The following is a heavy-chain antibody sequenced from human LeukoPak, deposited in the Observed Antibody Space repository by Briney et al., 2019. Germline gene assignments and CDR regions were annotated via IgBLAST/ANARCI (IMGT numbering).Heavy chain of an antibody. Sequence: SQTLSLTCAISGDSVPSNSAAWNWLRQSPSRGLEWLGRTYYRSKWYNDYAVSVKSRITINPDTSKNQFSLQLNSLTPEDTAVYYCAKTSGSYADYWGQGTLVTVSS. CDR1: GDSVPSNSAA. V-gene: IGHV6-1*01. J-gene: IGHJ4*02. D-gene: IGHD1-26*01. CDR3: AKTSGSYADY. CDR2: TYYRSKWYN.